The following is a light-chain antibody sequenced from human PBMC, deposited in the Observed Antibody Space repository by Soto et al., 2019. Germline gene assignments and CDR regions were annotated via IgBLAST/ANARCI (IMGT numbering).Light chain of an antibody. CDR1: QTISTW. J-gene: IGKJ2*01. V-gene: IGKV1-5*01. CDR2: EAS. CDR3: QVGST. Sequence: DIQMTQSPSTLSASVGDRVTITCLASQTISTWLAWYQQKPGKAPKVLIYEASSLEGGVPSRFSGSGSGTEFTLSISSLHHDDFATNYCQVGSTFRQGTELEVK.